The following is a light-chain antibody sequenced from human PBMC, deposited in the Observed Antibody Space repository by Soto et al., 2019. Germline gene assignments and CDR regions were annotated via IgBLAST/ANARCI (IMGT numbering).Light chain of an antibody. J-gene: IGLJ3*02. CDR2: EGS. V-gene: IGLV2-23*01. CDR1: SSDVGSYNL. Sequence: QSALTQPASVSGSPGQSITISCTGTSSDVGSYNLVSWYQQHPGKAPKLMIYEGSKRPSGVSNRFSGSKSGNTASLTISGLQAEDEADYYCGSYAGSSVFGGGTQLTV. CDR3: GSYAGSSV.